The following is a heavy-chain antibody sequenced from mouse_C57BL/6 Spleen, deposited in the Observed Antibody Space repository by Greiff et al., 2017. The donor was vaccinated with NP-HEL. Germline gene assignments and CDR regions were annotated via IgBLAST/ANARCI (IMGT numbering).Heavy chain of an antibody. Sequence: VQLQQPGAELVMPGASVKLSCKASGYTFTSYWMHWVKQRPGQGLEWIGEIDPSDSYTNYHQKFKGKSTLTVDKSSSTAYMQLSSLTSEDSAVYYCARAHDYSNYEIDYWGQGTTLTVS. CDR2: IDPSDSYT. J-gene: IGHJ2*01. V-gene: IGHV1-69*01. CDR1: GYTFTSYW. CDR3: ARAHDYSNYEIDY. D-gene: IGHD2-5*01.